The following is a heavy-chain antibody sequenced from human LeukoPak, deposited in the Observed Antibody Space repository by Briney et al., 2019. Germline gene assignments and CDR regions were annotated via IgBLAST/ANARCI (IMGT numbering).Heavy chain of an antibody. V-gene: IGHV3-64*01. D-gene: IGHD1-26*01. J-gene: IGHJ4*02. CDR2: ISSNGGST. CDR1: GFTFSSYA. Sequence: PGGSLRLSCAGSGFTFSSYAMHWVRQAPGKGLEYVSGISSNGGSTYHANSVKGRLSISRDNSKNTLYLQMNSLRVDDTAVYYCAGGPWEFDFWGQGNLVTVSS. CDR3: AGGPWEFDF.